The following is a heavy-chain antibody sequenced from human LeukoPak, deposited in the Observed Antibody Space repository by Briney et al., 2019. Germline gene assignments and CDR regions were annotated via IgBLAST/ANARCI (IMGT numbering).Heavy chain of an antibody. V-gene: IGHV3-74*01. CDR2: INSDGSST. Sequence: GGSLRLSCAASGFTFSSYWMHWVRQAPGKGLVWVSRINSDGSSTDYADSVKGRFTISRDNARNTLYLQMNSLRAEDTAVYYCARSSLGRLGELSLSPYWGQGTLVTVSS. D-gene: IGHD3-16*02. J-gene: IGHJ4*02. CDR3: ARSSLGRLGELSLSPY. CDR1: GFTFSSYW.